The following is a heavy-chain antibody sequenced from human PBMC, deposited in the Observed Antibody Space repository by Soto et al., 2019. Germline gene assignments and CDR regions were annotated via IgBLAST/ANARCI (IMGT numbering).Heavy chain of an antibody. J-gene: IGHJ6*02. CDR3: ARGKNYYDMPYGMDV. Sequence: SETLSLTCAVYGGSLIGYYWSWIRQPPGKGLEWIGEINHSGSTNYNPSLKSRVTISVDTSKNQFSLRLSSVTAADTAVYYCARGKNYYDMPYGMDVWGQGTTVTVSS. CDR2: INHSGST. V-gene: IGHV4-34*01. CDR1: GGSLIGYY. D-gene: IGHD3-3*01.